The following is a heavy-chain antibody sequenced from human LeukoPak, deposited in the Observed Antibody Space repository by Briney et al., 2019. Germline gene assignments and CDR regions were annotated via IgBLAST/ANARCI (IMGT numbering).Heavy chain of an antibody. Sequence: PGGSLRLSCAASGFTFSSYELNWARQAPGKGLEWVSYISRSGSTINYADSVKGRFTMSRDNAKNSLDLHMNSLRAEDTAVYYCAREIIGSYFPFDYWGQGTLVTVSS. CDR3: AREIIGSYFPFDY. V-gene: IGHV3-48*03. D-gene: IGHD1-26*01. J-gene: IGHJ4*02. CDR1: GFTFSSYE. CDR2: ISRSGSTI.